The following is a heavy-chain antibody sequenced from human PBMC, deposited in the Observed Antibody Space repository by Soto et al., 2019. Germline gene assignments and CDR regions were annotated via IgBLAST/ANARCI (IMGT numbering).Heavy chain of an antibody. V-gene: IGHV4-4*07. CDR3: ARDDNGDNGSAFDP. CDR2: IYTSGNT. CDR1: GGSISNYY. D-gene: IGHD4-17*01. J-gene: IGHJ5*02. Sequence: QVQLQESGPGLVKPSETLSLTCTVSGGSISNYYWSWIRQPAGKGLEWIGRIYTSGNTNYNPSLKGRVTMSVDMSKNQFSLKLSSVAAADTAVYYCARDDNGDNGSAFDPCGQGTLVTVSS.